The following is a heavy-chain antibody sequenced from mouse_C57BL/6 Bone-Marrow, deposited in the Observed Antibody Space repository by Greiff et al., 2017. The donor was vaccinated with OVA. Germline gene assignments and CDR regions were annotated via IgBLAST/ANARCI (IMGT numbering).Heavy chain of an antibody. Sequence: VQLQESGAELARPGASVKMSCKASGYTFTSYTMHWVKQRPGQGLEWIGYINPSSGYTKYNQKFKDKATLTADKSSSTAYMQLSSLTSEDSAVYYCARGSYHFAYWGQGTLVTVSA. D-gene: IGHD1-1*01. V-gene: IGHV1-4*01. CDR3: ARGSYHFAY. J-gene: IGHJ3*01. CDR2: INPSSGYT. CDR1: GYTFTSYT.